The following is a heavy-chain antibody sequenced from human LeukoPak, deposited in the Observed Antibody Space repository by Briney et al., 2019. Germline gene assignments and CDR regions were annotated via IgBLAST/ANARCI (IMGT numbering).Heavy chain of an antibody. J-gene: IGHJ3*02. CDR2: INSDGSST. CDR1: GFTISSYW. CDR3: ARVLFRGYYYGSGSSNAFDI. Sequence: GGSLRLSCAASGFTISSYWMHWVRQAPGKGLVWVSRINSDGSSTGYADSVKGRFTISRDNAKNTLYLQMNSLRAEDTAVYYCARVLFRGYYYGSGSSNAFDIWGQGTMVTVSS. V-gene: IGHV3-74*01. D-gene: IGHD3-10*01.